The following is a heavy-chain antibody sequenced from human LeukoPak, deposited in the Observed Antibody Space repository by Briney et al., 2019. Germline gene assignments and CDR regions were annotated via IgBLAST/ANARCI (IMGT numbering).Heavy chain of an antibody. D-gene: IGHD3-22*01. Sequence: GGSLRLSCAASGFTFSSYSMNWVRQAPGKGLEWVSSISSSSSFIYYADSVKGRFTISRDNAKNSLYLQMNSLRAEDTAVYYCARDTFEDYYDSSGYFSNWGQGTLVTVSS. CDR2: ISSSSSFI. V-gene: IGHV3-21*01. CDR1: GFTFSSYS. CDR3: ARDTFEDYYDSSGYFSN. J-gene: IGHJ4*02.